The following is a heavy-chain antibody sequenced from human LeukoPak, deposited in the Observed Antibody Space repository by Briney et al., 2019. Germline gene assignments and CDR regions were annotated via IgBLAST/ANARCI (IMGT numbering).Heavy chain of an antibody. CDR2: IYHSGST. Sequence: SQTLSLTCTVSGGSISSGDYYWSWIRQPPGKGLEWIGYIYHSGSTYYNPSLKSRVTISVDTSKNQFSLKLSSVTAADTAVYYCARDLRYGDYAFDIWGQGTMVTVSS. CDR3: ARDLRYGDYAFDI. V-gene: IGHV4-30-4*08. CDR1: GGSISSGDYY. D-gene: IGHD4-17*01. J-gene: IGHJ3*02.